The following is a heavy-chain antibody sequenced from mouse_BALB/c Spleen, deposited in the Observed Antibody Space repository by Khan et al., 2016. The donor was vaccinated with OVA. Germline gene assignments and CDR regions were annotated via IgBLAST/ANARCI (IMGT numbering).Heavy chain of an antibody. Sequence: EVELVESGGGLVQPGGSRKLSCAASGFTFIDYGMAWVRQTPGKGPEWIAFISSVAYSIYYADTVTGRFTISRENAKNTLYLKMSSLRSDDTAMYYCVRGGFAYWGQGTLVTVSA. V-gene: IGHV5-15*02. CDR2: ISSVAYSI. CDR3: VRGGFAY. J-gene: IGHJ3*01. CDR1: GFTFIDYG.